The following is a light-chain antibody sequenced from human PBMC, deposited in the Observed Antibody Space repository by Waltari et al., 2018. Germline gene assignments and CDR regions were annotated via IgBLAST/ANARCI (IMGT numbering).Light chain of an antibody. J-gene: IGLJ2*01. CDR3: SSYTASPPHVV. V-gene: IGLV2-14*03. CDR1: SSDVGGFNF. CDR2: DVF. Sequence: QSALTQPASVSGSPGQSISISCTVISSDVGGFNFVSWYQQHPGKAPKLMIYDVFTRPSGVSTRFSGSKSDNAASLAISGLQAEDEAVYYCSSYTASPPHVVFGGGTKVTVL.